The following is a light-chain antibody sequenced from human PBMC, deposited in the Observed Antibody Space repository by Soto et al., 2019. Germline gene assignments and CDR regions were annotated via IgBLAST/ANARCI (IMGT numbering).Light chain of an antibody. V-gene: IGKV1-39*01. CDR3: QQIYSAPLT. CDR1: QSITTY. CDR2: AAS. Sequence: DIQMTQSATSMSASVGDRVTITCRASQSITTYLKWYRQKPGKATKLLIYAASSLQSGFPSRFSGSGSETEFTLSISSLQPEYFATYFCQQIYSAPLTVGGGTKVDSK. J-gene: IGKJ4*01.